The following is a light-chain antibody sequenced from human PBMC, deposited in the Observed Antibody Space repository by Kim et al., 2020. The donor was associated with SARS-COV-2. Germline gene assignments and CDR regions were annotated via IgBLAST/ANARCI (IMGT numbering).Light chain of an antibody. CDR3: QQYGRSPRT. Sequence: SPGERATLSCRASQSVSSNYVAWYQQKPGQAPRLLIYRASTRATGIPDRFSGSGSGTVFSLTISRLEPEDFAVYHCQQYGRSPRTFGQGTKVDIK. J-gene: IGKJ1*01. V-gene: IGKV3-20*01. CDR2: RAS. CDR1: QSVSSNY.